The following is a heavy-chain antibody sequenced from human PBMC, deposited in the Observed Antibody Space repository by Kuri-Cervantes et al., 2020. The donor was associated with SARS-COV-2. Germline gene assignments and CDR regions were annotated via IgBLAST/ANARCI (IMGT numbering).Heavy chain of an antibody. J-gene: IGHJ4*02. Sequence: SVKVSCKASGGTFSSYAISWVRQAPGQGLEWMGRIIPILGTANYAQKFQGRVTITADESTSTAYMELSSLRSEDTAVYYCARVASDCSSTSCSDYWGQGTLVTVSS. CDR3: ARVASDCSSTSCSDY. CDR2: IIPILGTA. CDR1: GGTFSSYA. D-gene: IGHD2-2*01. V-gene: IGHV1-69*11.